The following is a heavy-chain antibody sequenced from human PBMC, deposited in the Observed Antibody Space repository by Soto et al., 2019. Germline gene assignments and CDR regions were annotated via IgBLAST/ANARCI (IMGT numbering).Heavy chain of an antibody. CDR1: DFSFTSHG. CDR2: ISLYNGNT. V-gene: IGHV1-18*04. Sequence: QIQLVHSGPEVKKPGASMKVSCKAYDFSFTSHGISWVRQAPGQGLEWMGWISLYNGNTNYAQQFQGRVTMTTDTSTSTAYMELRSLRSDDTAMYFCAIYHLELFRFDYWGQGTLVTVSS. D-gene: IGHD2-2*01. J-gene: IGHJ4*02. CDR3: AIYHLELFRFDY.